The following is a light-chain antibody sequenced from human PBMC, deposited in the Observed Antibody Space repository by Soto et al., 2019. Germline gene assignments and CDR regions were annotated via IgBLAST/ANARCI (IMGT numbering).Light chain of an antibody. CDR2: KVS. V-gene: IGKV2-30*01. CDR3: MQGTHWPWT. Sequence: DVVVTQSPLSLPVTLGQPASISCRSSQSLVYSDGNTYLHWFQQRPGQSPRRLIYKVSNRDSGVPDRISGSGSGTDFTLKISRVEAEDVGVYYCMQGTHWPWTFGQGTKVEIK. J-gene: IGKJ1*01. CDR1: QSLVYSDGNTY.